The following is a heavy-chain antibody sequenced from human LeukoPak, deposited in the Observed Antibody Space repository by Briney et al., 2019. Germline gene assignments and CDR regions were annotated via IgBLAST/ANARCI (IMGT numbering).Heavy chain of an antibody. V-gene: IGHV7-4-1*02. CDR1: GYSFTNYA. Sequence: ASVKVSCKASGYSFTNYAMNWVRQAPGQGLEFMGWIHPTTGNPAYAQGFSGRFVFSLDTSVTTTYLQINDLKAEDTAVYFCARALDSLGGLSLPDYWGQGTLVTVSS. CDR3: ARALDSLGGLSLPDY. D-gene: IGHD3-16*02. J-gene: IGHJ4*02. CDR2: IHPTTGNP.